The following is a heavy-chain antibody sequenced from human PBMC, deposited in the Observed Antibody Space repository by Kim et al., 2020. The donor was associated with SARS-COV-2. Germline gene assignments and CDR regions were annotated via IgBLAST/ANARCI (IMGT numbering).Heavy chain of an antibody. Sequence: GGSLRLSCAASGFTFSRYGMSWVRQAPGKGLEWVSTIRSDNGNTYYADSVRCRFTISRDNSKNTLYLQMNSLRAEDTAIYYCAKRGYYYGTSASHTFDIWGQGTVVIVSS. D-gene: IGHD3-22*01. CDR3: AKRGYYYGTSASHTFDI. CDR2: IRSDNGNT. CDR1: GFTFSRYG. J-gene: IGHJ3*02. V-gene: IGHV3-23*01.